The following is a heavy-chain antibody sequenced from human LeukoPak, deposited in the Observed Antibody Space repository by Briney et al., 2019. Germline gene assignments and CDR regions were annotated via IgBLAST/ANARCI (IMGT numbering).Heavy chain of an antibody. J-gene: IGHJ3*02. D-gene: IGHD2-15*01. CDR1: GFTFDDYA. Sequence: PGGSLRLSCAASGFTFDDYAMHWVRQAPGKGLEWVSGISWNSGSIGYADSVKGRFTISRDNAKNSLYLQMNSLRAEDTALYYCAKDMDLGMGVAAILGDDAFDIWGQGTMVTVSS. V-gene: IGHV3-9*01. CDR3: AKDMDLGMGVAAILGDDAFDI. CDR2: ISWNSGSI.